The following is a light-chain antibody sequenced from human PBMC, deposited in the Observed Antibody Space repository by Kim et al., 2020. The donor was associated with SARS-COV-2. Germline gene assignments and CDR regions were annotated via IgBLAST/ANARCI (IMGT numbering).Light chain of an antibody. V-gene: IGKV3-15*01. CDR3: QQYLNWPLT. Sequence: EIVMTQSPVTLSVSPGERATLSCRASQQIYTYLAWYQQKPGQAPRLLISRASTRATGVPARFSGSGSGTDFTLTIISLQSEDFAVYYCQQYLNWPLTFGQGTKLEI. CDR2: RAS. J-gene: IGKJ1*01. CDR1: QQIYTY.